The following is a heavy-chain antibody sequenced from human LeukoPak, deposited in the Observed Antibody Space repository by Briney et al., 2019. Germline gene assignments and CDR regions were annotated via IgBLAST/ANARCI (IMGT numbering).Heavy chain of an antibody. CDR2: INNDGSST. CDR1: GFTFSSYW. CDR3: ARDQGIFDY. J-gene: IGHJ4*02. V-gene: IGHV3-74*01. Sequence: GGSLRLSCAASGFTFSSYWMHWVRQVPGKGLVWVSRINNDGSSTTYADSVKGRFTISRDNAKNSLYLQMNSLRDEDSAVYYCARDQGIFDYWGQGTLVTVSS.